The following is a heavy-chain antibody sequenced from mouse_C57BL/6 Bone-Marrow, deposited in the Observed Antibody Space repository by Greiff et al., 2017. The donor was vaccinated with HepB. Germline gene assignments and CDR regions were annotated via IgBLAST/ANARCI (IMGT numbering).Heavy chain of an antibody. CDR3: ASPYGSSYRYWYFDV. Sequence: QVQLQQSGAELARPGASVKLSCKASGYTFTSYGISWVKQRTGQGLEWIGEIYPRSGNTYYNEKFKGKATLTADKSSSTAYMELRGLTSEDSAVYFCASPYGSSYRYWYFDVWGTGTTVTVSS. CDR1: GYTFTSYG. J-gene: IGHJ1*03. V-gene: IGHV1-81*01. D-gene: IGHD1-1*01. CDR2: IYPRSGNT.